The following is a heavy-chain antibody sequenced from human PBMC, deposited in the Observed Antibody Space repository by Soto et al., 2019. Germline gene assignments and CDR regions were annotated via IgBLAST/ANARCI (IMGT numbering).Heavy chain of an antibody. CDR2: ISYDGSNK. CDR3: AKVPLSGSSSWLHFDY. J-gene: IGHJ4*02. V-gene: IGHV3-30*18. CDR1: GFTFSSYG. Sequence: QVQLVESGGGVVQPGRSLRLSCAASGFTFSSYGMHWVRQAPGKGLEWVAVISYDGSNKYYADSVKGRFTISRDNSKNTLHLQMNSLRAEDTAVYYCAKVPLSGSSSWLHFDYWGQGTLVTVSS. D-gene: IGHD6-13*01.